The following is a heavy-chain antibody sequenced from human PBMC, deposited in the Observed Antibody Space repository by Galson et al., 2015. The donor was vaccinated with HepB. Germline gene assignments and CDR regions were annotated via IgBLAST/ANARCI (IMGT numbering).Heavy chain of an antibody. Sequence: QSGAEVKKPGESLKISCEGSGYTFTSYWIAWVRQMPGKGLEWMGIIYPSDSDTRYSPSFQGQVTISADKSISTAYLQWSSLKASDTAMYYCARRGYCSGGSCHSNAFDMWGQGTMVTVSS. D-gene: IGHD2-15*01. CDR3: ARRGYCSGGSCHSNAFDM. CDR2: IYPSDSDT. CDR1: GYTFTSYW. V-gene: IGHV5-51*03. J-gene: IGHJ3*02.